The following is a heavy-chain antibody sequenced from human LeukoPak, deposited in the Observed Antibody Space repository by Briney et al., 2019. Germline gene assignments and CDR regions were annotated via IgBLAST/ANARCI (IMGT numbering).Heavy chain of an antibody. CDR3: ARLRGIAAAPASNDPSRFDY. CDR1: GGSISSYY. CDR2: IYYSGST. V-gene: IGHV4-59*12. D-gene: IGHD6-13*01. J-gene: IGHJ4*02. Sequence: PSETLSLTCTVSGGSISSYYWSWIRQPPGKGLEWIGYIYYSGSTNYNPSLKSRVTISVDTSKNQFSLKLSSVTAADTAVYYCARLRGIAAAPASNDPSRFDYWGQGTLVTVSS.